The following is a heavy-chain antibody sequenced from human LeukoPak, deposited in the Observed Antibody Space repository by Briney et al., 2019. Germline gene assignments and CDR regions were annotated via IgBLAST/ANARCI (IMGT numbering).Heavy chain of an antibody. V-gene: IGHV4-39*01. D-gene: IGHD3-22*01. CDR3: ARRLVQYYYDSSGYYTTPYYFDY. CDR2: IYYSGST. Sequence: PSETLSLTCTVSGASISSSSYYWGWIPNPPGKGLEWMGSIYYSGSTYYNPSLKSRVTISVDTSKNQFSLKLSSVTAADTAVYYCARRLVQYYYDSSGYYTTPYYFDYWGQGTLVTVSS. J-gene: IGHJ4*02. CDR1: GASISSSSYY.